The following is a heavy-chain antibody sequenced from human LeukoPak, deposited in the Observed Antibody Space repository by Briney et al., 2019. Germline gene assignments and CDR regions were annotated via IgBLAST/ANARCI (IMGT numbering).Heavy chain of an antibody. CDR1: GFTFNSYA. CDR3: AKVPRGGSGYYYFDY. V-gene: IGHV3-30*07. D-gene: IGHD3-22*01. CDR2: ISYDGSNK. J-gene: IGHJ4*02. Sequence: PGRSLKLSCAASGFTFNSYAMHWVRQAPGKGLEWVAVISYDGSNKFYADSVKGRFTISRDNSKNTLYLQMNSLRAEDTAVYYCAKVPRGGSGYYYFDYWGQGTLVTVSS.